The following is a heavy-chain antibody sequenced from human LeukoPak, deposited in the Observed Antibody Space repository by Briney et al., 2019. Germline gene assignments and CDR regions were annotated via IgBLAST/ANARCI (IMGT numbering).Heavy chain of an antibody. CDR2: ISGSGGST. CDR3: AKAGYSYGDKYYFDY. Sequence: PGGSLRLSCAASGFTFDDYGMSWVRQAPGKGLEWVSAISGSGGSTYYADSVKGRFTISRDNSKNTLYLQMNSLRAEDTAVYYCAKAGYSYGDKYYFDYWGQGTLVTVSS. J-gene: IGHJ4*02. CDR1: GFTFDDYG. V-gene: IGHV3-23*01. D-gene: IGHD5-18*01.